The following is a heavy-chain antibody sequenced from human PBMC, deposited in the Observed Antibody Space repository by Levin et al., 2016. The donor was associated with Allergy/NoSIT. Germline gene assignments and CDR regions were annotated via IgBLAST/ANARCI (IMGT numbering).Heavy chain of an antibody. CDR3: ARTYYDILTGYYHPHDAFDI. Sequence: WIRQPPGKGLEWIGYIYYSGSTNYNPSLKSRVTISVDTSKNQFSLKLSSVTAADTAVYYCARTYYDILTGYYHPHDAFDIWGQGDNGHRLL. J-gene: IGHJ3*02. CDR2: IYYSGST. D-gene: IGHD3-9*01. V-gene: IGHV4-59*08.